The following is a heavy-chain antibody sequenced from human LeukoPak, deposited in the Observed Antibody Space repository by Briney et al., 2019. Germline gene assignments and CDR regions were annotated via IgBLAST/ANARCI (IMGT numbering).Heavy chain of an antibody. V-gene: IGHV3-23*01. CDR1: GFTFDDYD. CDR3: LSYCSSTSCYEINWFDP. CDR2: ISGSGRST. J-gene: IGHJ5*02. D-gene: IGHD2-2*01. Sequence: GGSLRLSCAASGFTFDDYDMSWVRQAPGKGLEWVSAISGSGRSTYYADSVKGRFTISRDNSKNTLYLQMNSLRAEDTAVYYCLSYCSSTSCYEINWFDPWGQGTLVTVSS.